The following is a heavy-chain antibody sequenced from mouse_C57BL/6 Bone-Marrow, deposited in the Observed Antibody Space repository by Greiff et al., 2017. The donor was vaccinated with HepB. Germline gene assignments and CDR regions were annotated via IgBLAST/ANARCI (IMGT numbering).Heavy chain of an antibody. V-gene: IGHV6-3*01. CDR3: TAIYYGPDD. Sequence: EVKLQESGGGLVQPGGSMKLSCVASGFTFSNYWMNWVRQSPEKGLEWVAQIRLKSDNYATHYAESVKGRFTISRDDSKSSVYLQMNNLRAEDTGIYYCTAIYYGPDDWGQGTTLTVSS. CDR1: GFTFSNYW. J-gene: IGHJ2*01. D-gene: IGHD2-1*01. CDR2: IRLKSDNYAT.